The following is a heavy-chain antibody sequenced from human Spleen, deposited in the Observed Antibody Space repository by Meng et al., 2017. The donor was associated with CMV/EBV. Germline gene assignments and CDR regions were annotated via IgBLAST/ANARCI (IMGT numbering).Heavy chain of an antibody. V-gene: IGHV6-1*01. J-gene: IGHJ6*02. CDR2: TYYRSKWYN. CDR1: GDSVSSNSAA. Sequence: SETLSLTCAISGDSVSSNSAAWNWIRQSPSRGLEWLGRTYYRSKWYNDYAVSVKSRITINPDTSKNQFSLKLSSVTAADTAVYYCAREQYLSRGYYGMDVWGQGTTVTVSS. CDR3: AREQYLSRGYYGMDV. D-gene: IGHD3-10*01.